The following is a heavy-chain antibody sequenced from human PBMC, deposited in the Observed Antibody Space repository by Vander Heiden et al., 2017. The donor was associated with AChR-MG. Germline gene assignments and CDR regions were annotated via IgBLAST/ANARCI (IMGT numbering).Heavy chain of an antibody. D-gene: IGHD3-10*01. CDR3: TRDRRFGFFDI. V-gene: IGHV3-7*01. J-gene: IGHJ3*02. Sequence: EVQLVESGGGLVQPGGSLRLSCADPGFTFSTYWMTWVRQAPGKGLEWVANINQDGSEKYYVDSVKGRFTISRDNAENSLYLQMNSLRAEDTAVYYCTRDRRFGFFDIWGQGTMVTVSS. CDR2: INQDGSEK. CDR1: GFTFSTYW.